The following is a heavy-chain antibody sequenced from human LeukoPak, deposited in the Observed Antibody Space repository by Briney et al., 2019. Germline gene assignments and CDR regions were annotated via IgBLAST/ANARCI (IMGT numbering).Heavy chain of an antibody. CDR1: GFTFSSYS. CDR3: ARNRD. V-gene: IGHV3-48*01. Sequence: GGSLRLSCAASGFTFSSYSMNWVRQAPGKGLEWVSHISGSSSTIYYADSVKGRFTISRDNSKNTLYLQMNSLRAEDTAVYYCARNRDWGQGTLVTVSS. J-gene: IGHJ4*02. D-gene: IGHD1-14*01. CDR2: ISGSSSTI.